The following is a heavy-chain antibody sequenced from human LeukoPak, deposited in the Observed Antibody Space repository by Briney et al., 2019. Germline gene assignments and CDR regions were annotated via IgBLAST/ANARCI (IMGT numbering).Heavy chain of an antibody. CDR2: IGGSGGST. D-gene: IGHD6-13*01. V-gene: IGHV3-74*01. Sequence: GGSLRLSCAASGFTFSSYWMHWVRQAPGKGLECVSTIGGSGGSTYYADSVQGRFTISRDNAKNTLYMQMNSLRAEDTAVYYCARGVYEEDVNYWGQGTLVTVSS. J-gene: IGHJ4*02. CDR1: GFTFSSYW. CDR3: ARGVYEEDVNY.